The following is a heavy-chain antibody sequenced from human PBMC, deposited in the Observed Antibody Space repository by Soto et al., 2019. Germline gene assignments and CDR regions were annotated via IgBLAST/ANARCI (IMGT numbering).Heavy chain of an antibody. D-gene: IGHD3-10*01. V-gene: IGHV4-34*01. CDR1: GGSFSGYY. Sequence: QVQLQQWGAGLLKPSETLSPTCAVYGGSFSGYYWTWIRQPPGTGLEWIGEINHSGSTNYNPSLQSRVTISVDTSKNQFSLKLTSVTAAYPSVYYCPRDKITILVDYLGQGTLVTFSS. J-gene: IGHJ4*02. CDR3: PRDKITILVDY. CDR2: INHSGST.